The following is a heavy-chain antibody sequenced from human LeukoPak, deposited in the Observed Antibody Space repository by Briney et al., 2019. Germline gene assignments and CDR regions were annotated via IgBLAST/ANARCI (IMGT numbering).Heavy chain of an antibody. Sequence: PGGSLRLSCAASGLTVSSNSMSWVRQAPGKGLEWVSFIYSGGSTYYADSVKGRFTISRDNSKNTLYLQMNSLRADDTAVYYCARRAGAYSHPYDYWDQGTLVTVSS. CDR1: GLTVSSNS. CDR2: IYSGGST. J-gene: IGHJ4*02. D-gene: IGHD4/OR15-4a*01. V-gene: IGHV3-53*01. CDR3: ARRAGAYSHPYDY.